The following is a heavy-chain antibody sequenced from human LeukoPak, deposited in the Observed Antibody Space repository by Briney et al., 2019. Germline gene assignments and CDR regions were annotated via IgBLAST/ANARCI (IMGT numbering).Heavy chain of an antibody. CDR3: ARGSSGWTLDY. J-gene: IGHJ4*02. V-gene: IGHV6-1*01. CDR1: GDSVSSNSVT. CDR2: TYYRSTWYN. Sequence: SQTLSLTCAISGDSVSSNSVTWNWIRQSPSRGLEWQGRTYYRSTWYNDYAVSVRGRITVNPDTSKNQFSLHLNSVTPEDTAVYYCARGSSGWTLDYWGQGTLVTVSS. D-gene: IGHD6-19*01.